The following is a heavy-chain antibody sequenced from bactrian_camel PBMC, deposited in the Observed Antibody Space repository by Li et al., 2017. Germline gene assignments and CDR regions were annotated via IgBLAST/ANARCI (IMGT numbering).Heavy chain of an antibody. CDR1: GTGSRNC. Sequence: HVQLVESGGGSVQAGGSLRLSCTASGTGSRNCIGWFRQAPGKEREGVAAIYTVGDTYYVDSVKGRFTISQDIGKKTAYLQMNSLKPEDTAMYYCAATRKRGDQCVNLYLSQGDYRYWGRGTQVTVSS. D-gene: IGHD4*01. CDR2: IYTVGDT. V-gene: IGHV3-3*01. J-gene: IGHJ4*01. CDR3: AATRKRGDQCVNLYLSQGDYRY.